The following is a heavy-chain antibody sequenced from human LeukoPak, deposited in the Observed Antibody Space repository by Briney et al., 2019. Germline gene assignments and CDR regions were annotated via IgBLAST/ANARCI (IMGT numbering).Heavy chain of an antibody. CDR1: GFTFSSYW. J-gene: IGHJ4*02. Sequence: GGSLRLSCAASGFTFSSYWMSWVRQAPGKGLEWVANIKQDGSEKYYVDSVKGRFTISRDNAKNSLYLQMNSLRAEDTAVYYCAKERYMVRGVITDWGQGTLVTVSS. CDR3: AKERYMVRGVITD. D-gene: IGHD3-10*01. V-gene: IGHV3-7*03. CDR2: IKQDGSEK.